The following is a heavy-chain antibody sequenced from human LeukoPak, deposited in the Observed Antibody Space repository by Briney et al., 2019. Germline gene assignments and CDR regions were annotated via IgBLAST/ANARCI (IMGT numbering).Heavy chain of an antibody. CDR3: ARGGFTSSSSSDY. CDR2: MNPNSGNT. J-gene: IGHJ4*02. D-gene: IGHD6-6*01. V-gene: IGHV1-8*01. CDR1: GYTFTSYD. Sequence: ASVKVSCKASGYTFTSYDINWVRQATGQGLEWMGWMNPNSGNTGYAQKFQGRVTMTRDTSTSTVYMELSSLRSEDTAVYYCARGGFTSSSSSDYWGQGTLVTVSS.